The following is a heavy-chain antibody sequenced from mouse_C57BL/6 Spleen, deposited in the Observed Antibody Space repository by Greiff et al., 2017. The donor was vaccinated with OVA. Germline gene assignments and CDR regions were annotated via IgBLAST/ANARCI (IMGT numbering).Heavy chain of an antibody. CDR3: TYGSSYVGYAMDY. Sequence: VQLKQSGTVLARPGASVKMSCKTSGYTFTSYWMHWVKQRPGQGLEWIGAIYPGNSDTSYNQKFKGKAKLTAVTSASTAYMELSSLTNEDSAVYYCTYGSSYVGYAMDYWGQGTSVTVSS. D-gene: IGHD1-1*01. CDR1: GYTFTSYW. J-gene: IGHJ4*01. CDR2: IYPGNSDT. V-gene: IGHV1-5*01.